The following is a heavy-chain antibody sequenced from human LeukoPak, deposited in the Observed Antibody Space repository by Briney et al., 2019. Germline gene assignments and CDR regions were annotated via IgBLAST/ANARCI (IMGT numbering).Heavy chain of an antibody. Sequence: GEYLKISCKGSGYSFTSYWIAWVRQMPGKGLEWMGIIYPSDSETTYSPSFQGQVTISADKSISTAYLQWSSLTASDTAMYYCARSVGATPLDYWGQGTPVTVSS. D-gene: IGHD1-26*01. CDR3: ARSVGATPLDY. V-gene: IGHV5-51*01. CDR2: IYPSDSET. J-gene: IGHJ4*02. CDR1: GYSFTSYW.